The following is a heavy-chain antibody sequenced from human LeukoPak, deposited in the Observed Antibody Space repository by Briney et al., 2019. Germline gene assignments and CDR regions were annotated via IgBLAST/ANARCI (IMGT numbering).Heavy chain of an antibody. CDR3: ARIPRYYDFSQQPEYGMDV. V-gene: IGHV1-8*01. Sequence: ASVKVSCKASGYTFTSYDINWVRQATGQGLEWMGWMNPNSGNTGCAQKFQGRVTMTRNTSISTAYMELSSLRSEDTAVYYCARIPRYYDFSQQPEYGMDVWGQGTTVTVSS. D-gene: IGHD3-3*01. CDR2: MNPNSGNT. CDR1: GYTFTSYD. J-gene: IGHJ6*02.